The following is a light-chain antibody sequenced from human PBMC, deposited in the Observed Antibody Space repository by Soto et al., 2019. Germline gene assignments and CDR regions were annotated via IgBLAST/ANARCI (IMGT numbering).Light chain of an antibody. V-gene: IGKV1-39*01. J-gene: IGKJ4*01. CDR2: AAS. Sequence: DIPMTQSPSSLSASVGDRVTITCRASQSISSYLNWYQQKPGKAPKLLIYAASSLQSGVPSRFSGSESRTDFTLTISSLQPEDFATYYCQQCYSTPLTFRGGTKVEIK. CDR3: QQCYSTPLT. CDR1: QSISSY.